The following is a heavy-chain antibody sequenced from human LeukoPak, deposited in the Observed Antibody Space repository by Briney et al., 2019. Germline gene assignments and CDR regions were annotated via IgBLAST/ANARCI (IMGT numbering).Heavy chain of an antibody. Sequence: PSQTLSLTCSVSGGSLSSGGSYWSWIRQHPGNGLEWIGNIYHSGSTYYNPLLNSRVSISVDTSKNQFSLNVSSVNAADRAVYYCARVVGPGSSIDFWGQGALVTVSS. CDR3: ARVVGPGSSIDF. J-gene: IGHJ4*02. CDR2: IYHSGST. D-gene: IGHD1-26*01. V-gene: IGHV4-31*03. CDR1: GGSLSSGGSY.